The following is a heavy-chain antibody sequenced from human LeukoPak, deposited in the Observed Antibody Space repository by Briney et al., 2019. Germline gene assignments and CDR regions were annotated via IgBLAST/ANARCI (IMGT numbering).Heavy chain of an antibody. D-gene: IGHD3-22*01. CDR2: IRSNAYGGTT. Sequence: GSLRLSCTASGFTFGDYVMSWVRQAPGKGLEWVGFIRSNAYGGTTKNAASVKGRFTISRDDSRSIAYLQMNSLKTEDTAVYYCTRRYNYDSSGYYYVRDAFDIWGQGTMVTVSS. CDR3: TRRYNYDSSGYYYVRDAFDI. J-gene: IGHJ3*02. CDR1: GFTFGDYV. V-gene: IGHV3-49*04.